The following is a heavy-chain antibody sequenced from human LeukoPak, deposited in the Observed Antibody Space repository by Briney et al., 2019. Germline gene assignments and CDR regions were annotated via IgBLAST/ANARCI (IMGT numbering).Heavy chain of an antibody. CDR1: GGSISSYY. J-gene: IGHJ4*02. CDR2: INYSGYT. V-gene: IGHV4-59*08. D-gene: IGHD4-17*01. CDR3: ARHQLRGVTKKNTTFDY. Sequence: KTSETLSLTCTVSGGSISSYYWSWIRQPPGKGPEWIGYINYSGYTKSNPSLKSRVTISVDTSKNQFSLKLSSVTAADTAVYYCARHQLRGVTKKNTTFDYWGQGTLVTVSS.